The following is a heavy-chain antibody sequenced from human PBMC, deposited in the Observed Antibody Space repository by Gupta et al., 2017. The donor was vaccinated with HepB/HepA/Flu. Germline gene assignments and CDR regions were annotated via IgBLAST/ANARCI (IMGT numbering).Heavy chain of an antibody. CDR2: ISYDGSNK. J-gene: IGHJ4*02. CDR3: ARDRESSGWYLDY. D-gene: IGHD6-19*01. CDR1: GFTFSSYA. V-gene: IGHV3-30-3*01. Sequence: QVQLVESGGGVVQPGRSLRLSCAASGFTFSSYAMHWVRQAPGKGLEWVAVISYDGSNKYYADSVKGRFTISRDNSKNTLYLQMNSLRAEDTAVYYCARDRESSGWYLDYWGQGTLVTVSS.